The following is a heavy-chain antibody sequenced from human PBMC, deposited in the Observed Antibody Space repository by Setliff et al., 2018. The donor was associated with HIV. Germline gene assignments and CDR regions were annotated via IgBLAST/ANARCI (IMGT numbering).Heavy chain of an antibody. CDR2: ISSSSSYI. CDR1: AFTFSSYS. J-gene: IGHJ3*02. V-gene: IGHV3-21*01. D-gene: IGHD3-22*01. CDR3: ARESAMYYYDSSGYYYDAFDI. Sequence: GGSLRLSCAASAFTFSSYSMNWVRQAPGKGLEWVSFISSSSSYIYYADSAKGRFTISRDNAKNSLYLQMNSLRAEDTAVYYCARESAMYYYDSSGYYYDAFDIWGQGTMVTVSS.